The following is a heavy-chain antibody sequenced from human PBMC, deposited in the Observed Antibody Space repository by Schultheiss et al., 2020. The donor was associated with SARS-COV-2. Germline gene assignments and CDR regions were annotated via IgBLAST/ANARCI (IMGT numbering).Heavy chain of an antibody. V-gene: IGHV4-61*02. CDR3: ARDLTRYYGMDV. D-gene: IGHD2-2*01. Sequence: SQTLSLTCTVSGGSISSGSYYWSWIRQPAGKGLEWIGRIYTSGSTNYNPSLKSRVTISVDKSKNQFSLKLSSVTAADTAVYYCARDLTRYYGMDVWGQGTTVTVSS. CDR1: GGSISSGSYY. CDR2: IYTSGST. J-gene: IGHJ6*02.